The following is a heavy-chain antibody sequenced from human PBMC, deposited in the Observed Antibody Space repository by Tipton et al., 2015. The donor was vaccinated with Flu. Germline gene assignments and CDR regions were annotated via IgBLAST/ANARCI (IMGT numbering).Heavy chain of an antibody. CDR1: GGSISSSSHY. CDR3: ARACGSGGNRWFDP. CDR2: IYTSGST. Sequence: TLSLTCTVSGGSISSSSHYWGWIRQAPGRGLEWVGRIYTSGSTNYNPSLKSRVTMSVDTSKNQFSLKLSSVTAADTAVYYCARACGSGGNRWFDPWGQGALVTVSS. V-gene: IGHV4-39*07. D-gene: IGHD2-15*01. J-gene: IGHJ5*02.